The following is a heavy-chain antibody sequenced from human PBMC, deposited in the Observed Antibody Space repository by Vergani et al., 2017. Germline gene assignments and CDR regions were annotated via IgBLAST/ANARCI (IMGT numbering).Heavy chain of an antibody. CDR2: INTNTGNP. CDR1: GYTFTNYN. D-gene: IGHD3-16*01. V-gene: IGHV7-4-1*02. CDR3: LRKRLGTTKGDFDY. J-gene: IGHJ4*02. Sequence: QVQLVPSGSELKKPGASVKVSCKASGYTFTNYNINWLRQAPGQGPEWMGWINTNTGNPTNAQDFTGRFVFSLDTSVNTAYLQISSLKAEDSAVYYCLRKRLGTTKGDFDYWGQGTLVSVSS.